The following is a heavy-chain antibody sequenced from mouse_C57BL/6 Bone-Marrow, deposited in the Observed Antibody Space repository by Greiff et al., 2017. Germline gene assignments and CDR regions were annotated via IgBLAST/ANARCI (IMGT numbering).Heavy chain of an antibody. V-gene: IGHV1-7*01. D-gene: IGHD1-1*01. CDR3: ARGDYGGSFDY. CDR1: GYTFTSYW. CDR2: INPSSGYT. J-gene: IGHJ2*01. Sequence: QVQLQQSGAELAKPGASVKLSCKASGYTFTSYWMHWVKQRPGQGLEWIGYINPSSGYTKYNQKFKDKATLTADKSSSPAYMQLSRLTYEEAEVYYCARGDYGGSFDYWGQGTTLTVYS.